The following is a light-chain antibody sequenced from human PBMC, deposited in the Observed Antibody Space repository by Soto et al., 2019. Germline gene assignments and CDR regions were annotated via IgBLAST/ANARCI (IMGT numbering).Light chain of an antibody. J-gene: IGKJ1*01. CDR3: QQYNNWPS. CDR2: EAS. CDR1: ENCNGH. Sequence: IQMTQSPNTLSASLGDSVAVTCRASENCNGHLAWYQQKPGTDPKLLIYEASTLESGVPSRFSGSGFGTEFTLTINGLLPEDFVTYYCQQYNNWPSFGQGTKVDIK. V-gene: IGKV1-5*03.